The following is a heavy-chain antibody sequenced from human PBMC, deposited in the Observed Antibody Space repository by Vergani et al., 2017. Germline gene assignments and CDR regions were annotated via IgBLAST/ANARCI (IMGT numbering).Heavy chain of an antibody. V-gene: IGHV3-48*01. CDR1: GFDFSSYI. J-gene: IGHJ3*01. CDR3: AREYSSTSGRAFDF. Sequence: EVQLVESGGGLVQPGGSLRLSCVVSGFDFSSYIMNWVRQAPGKGLEWVSFVSTGTKSQSYAESVKGRFTISRDSAKNSLYLLMDSLRAEDTAVYYCAREYSSTSGRAFDFWGQGTKVTVSS. CDR2: VSTGTKSQ. D-gene: IGHD2-2*01.